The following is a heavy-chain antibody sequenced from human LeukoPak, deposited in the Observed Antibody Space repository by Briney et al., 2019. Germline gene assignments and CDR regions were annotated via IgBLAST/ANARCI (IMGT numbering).Heavy chain of an antibody. D-gene: IGHD6-13*01. CDR2: IYYSGST. J-gene: IGHJ6*03. CDR1: GGSTSSSSYY. CDR3: ARDSSWNYYYYMDV. Sequence: PSETLSLTCTVSGGSTSSSSYYWGWIRQPPGKGLEWIGSIYYSGSTYYNPSLKSRVTISVDTSKNQFSLKLSSVTAADTAVYYCARDSSWNYYYYMDVWGKGTTVTVSS. V-gene: IGHV4-39*07.